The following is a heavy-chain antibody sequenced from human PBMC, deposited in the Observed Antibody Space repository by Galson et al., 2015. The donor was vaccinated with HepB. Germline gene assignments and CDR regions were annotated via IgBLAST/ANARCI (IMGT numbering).Heavy chain of an antibody. CDR2: IYYSGST. CDR1: GGSISSGGYS. J-gene: IGHJ4*02. CDR3: ARGGGEQQLAPTAVAGYFDY. Sequence: TLSLTCAVSGGSISSGGYSWSWIRQPPGKGLEWIGYIYYSGSTYYNPSLKSRVTISVDTSKNQFSLKLSSVTAADTAVYYCARGGGEQQLAPTAVAGYFDYWGQGTLVTVSS. V-gene: IGHV4-30-4*07. D-gene: IGHD6-19*01.